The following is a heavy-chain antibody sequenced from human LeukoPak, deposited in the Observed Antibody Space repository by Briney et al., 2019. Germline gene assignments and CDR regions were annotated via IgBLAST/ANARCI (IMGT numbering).Heavy chain of an antibody. Sequence: SVKVSCKASGGTFSSYAISWVRQAPGQGLKWMGRIIPIFGIANYAQKFQGRVTITADKSTSTAYMELSSLRSEDTAVYYCARALYYYDSSGYYYGGFDIWGQGTMVTVSS. CDR2: IIPIFGIA. CDR3: ARALYYYDSSGYYYGGFDI. V-gene: IGHV1-69*04. J-gene: IGHJ3*02. D-gene: IGHD3-22*01. CDR1: GGTFSSYA.